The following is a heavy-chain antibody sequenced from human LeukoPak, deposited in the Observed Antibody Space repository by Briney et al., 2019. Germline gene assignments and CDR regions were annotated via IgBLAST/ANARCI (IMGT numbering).Heavy chain of an antibody. V-gene: IGHV3-21*01. CDR3: ASYSYSSGWYSGY. Sequence: PGGSLRLSCAASGFTFSSYSMNWVRQAPGKGLEWVSSISSSSSYIYYADSVKGRFTISRDNAKNSLYLQMNSLRAEDTAVYYCASYSYSSGWYSGYWGQGTLVTVSS. CDR2: ISSSSSYI. J-gene: IGHJ4*02. CDR1: GFTFSSYS. D-gene: IGHD6-19*01.